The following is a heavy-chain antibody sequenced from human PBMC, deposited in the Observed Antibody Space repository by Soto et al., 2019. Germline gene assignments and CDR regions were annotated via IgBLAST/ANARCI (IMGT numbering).Heavy chain of an antibody. CDR2: IYYSGTT. D-gene: IGHD2-2*01. CDR1: GGSISSGGYY. J-gene: IGHJ4*02. Sequence: SETLSLTCTVSGGSISSGGYYWSWIRQHPGKGLEWIGYIYYSGTTYYNPSLKSRVTMSVDTSKNQFSLKLSSVTSADTAVYFCRRDRRSPSKSDDFDYWGQGTLVTVSS. V-gene: IGHV4-31*03. CDR3: RRDRRSPSKSDDFDY.